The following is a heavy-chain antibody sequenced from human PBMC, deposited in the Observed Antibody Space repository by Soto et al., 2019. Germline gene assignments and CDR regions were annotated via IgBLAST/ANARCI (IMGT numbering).Heavy chain of an antibody. CDR3: AGTIAAAGPDYHGMDV. J-gene: IGHJ6*02. CDR1: GYSFTSYW. Sequence: GESLKISCKGSGYSFTSYWISWVRQMPGKGLEWMGRIDPSDSYTNYSPSFQGHVTISADKSISTAYLQWSSLKASDTAMYYCAGTIAAAGPDYHGMDVLGQGTTVTVSS. CDR2: IDPSDSYT. V-gene: IGHV5-10-1*01. D-gene: IGHD6-13*01.